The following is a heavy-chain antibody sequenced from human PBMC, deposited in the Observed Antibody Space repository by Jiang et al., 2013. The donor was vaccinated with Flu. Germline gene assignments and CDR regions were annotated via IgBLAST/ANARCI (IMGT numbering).Heavy chain of an antibody. Sequence: WMGWINAGNGNTKYSQKFQGRVTITRDTSASTAYMEVSSLRSEDTAVYYCARALTSAAGYWGQGTLVTVSS. V-gene: IGHV1-3*01. D-gene: IGHD6-13*01. CDR2: INAGNGNT. CDR3: ARALTSAAGY. J-gene: IGHJ4*02.